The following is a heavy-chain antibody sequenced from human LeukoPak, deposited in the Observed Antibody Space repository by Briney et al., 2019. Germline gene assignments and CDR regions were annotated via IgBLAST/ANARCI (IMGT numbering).Heavy chain of an antibody. Sequence: AASVKVSCKASGYTFTSYAISWVRQAPGQGLEWMGRIIPILGIANYAQKFRGRVTITADKSTSTAYMELSSLRSEDTAVYYCATDWNYATVDYWGQGTLVTVSS. V-gene: IGHV1-69*04. CDR1: GYTFTSYA. CDR2: IIPILGIA. J-gene: IGHJ4*02. CDR3: ATDWNYATVDY. D-gene: IGHD1-7*01.